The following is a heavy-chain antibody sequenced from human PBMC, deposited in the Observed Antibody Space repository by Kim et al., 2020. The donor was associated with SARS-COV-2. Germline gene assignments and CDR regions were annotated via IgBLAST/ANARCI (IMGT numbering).Heavy chain of an antibody. Sequence: KGRFTISRDNDKNSLYLQMNSMGDEDTAVYYCARDRPSYGPYYYYGMDVWGQGTTVTVSS. CDR3: ARDRPSYGPYYYYGMDV. D-gene: IGHD5-18*01. J-gene: IGHJ6*02. V-gene: IGHV3-48*02.